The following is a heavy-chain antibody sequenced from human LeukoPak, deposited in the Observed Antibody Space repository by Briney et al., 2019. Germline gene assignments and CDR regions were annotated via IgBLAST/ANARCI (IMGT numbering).Heavy chain of an antibody. CDR1: GDSISSGAYS. Sequence: SETLSLTCAVSGDSISSGAYSWNWIRQPPGRGLEWVGYIYHGGSPYYNPSLKSRVTISVDWSKNQFSLSLSSVTAADTAVYYCARGEPSTLLNNDYYFMDVWGKGTTVTVSS. V-gene: IGHV4-30-2*01. CDR2: IYHGGSP. CDR3: ARGEPSTLLNNDYYFMDV. J-gene: IGHJ6*03. D-gene: IGHD1-14*01.